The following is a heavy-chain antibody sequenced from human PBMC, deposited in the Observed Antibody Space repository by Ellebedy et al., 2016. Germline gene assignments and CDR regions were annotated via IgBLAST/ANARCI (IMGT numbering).Heavy chain of an antibody. CDR3: ARDHGDYGGLDY. CDR2: ISAYNGNT. D-gene: IGHD4-17*01. CDR1: GYTFTSYG. V-gene: IGHV1-18*01. J-gene: IGHJ4*02. Sequence: ASVKVSXXASGYTFTSYGISWVRQAPGQGLEWMGWISAYNGNTNYAQKFQGRVTMTRDTSTSTVYMELSSLRSEDTAVYYCARDHGDYGGLDYWGQGTLVTVSS.